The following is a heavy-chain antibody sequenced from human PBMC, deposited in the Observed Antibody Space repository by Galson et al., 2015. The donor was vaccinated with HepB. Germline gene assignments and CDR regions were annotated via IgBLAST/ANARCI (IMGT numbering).Heavy chain of an antibody. Sequence: SVKVSCKASGYTFTSYDINGVRQATGQGLEWMGWMNPNSGNTGYAQKFQGRVTMTRNTSISTAYMELSSLRSEDTAVYYCARGIESGGWAAARYPDYWGQGTLVTVSS. CDR3: ARGIESGGWAAARYPDY. J-gene: IGHJ4*02. D-gene: IGHD6-6*01. CDR1: GYTFTSYD. CDR2: MNPNSGNT. V-gene: IGHV1-8*01.